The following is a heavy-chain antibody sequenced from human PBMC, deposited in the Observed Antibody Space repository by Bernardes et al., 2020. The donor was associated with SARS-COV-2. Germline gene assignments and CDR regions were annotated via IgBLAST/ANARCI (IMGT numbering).Heavy chain of an antibody. CDR2: IGTTTDYI. CDR3: GRDVNSYTDN. D-gene: IGHD1-26*01. CDR1: GFTFSSYA. V-gene: IGHV3-21*01. J-gene: IGHJ4*02. Sequence: GSLRLSCAASGFTFSSYAMNWVRQAPGKGLEWVSSIGTTTDYISYADSVKGRFTISRDNAKNSLYLHMNSLRAEDSAVYYCGRDVNSYTDNWGQGTLVTVSS.